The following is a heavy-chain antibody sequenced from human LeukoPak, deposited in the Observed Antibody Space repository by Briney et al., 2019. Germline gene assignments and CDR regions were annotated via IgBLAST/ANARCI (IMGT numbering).Heavy chain of an antibody. CDR3: ARVGGYYDILTGYSPNWFDP. CDR2: INWNGGSI. V-gene: IGHV3-20*04. CDR1: GFTFSSYG. D-gene: IGHD3-9*01. J-gene: IGHJ5*02. Sequence: GGSLRLSCAASGFTFSSYGMSWVRQAPGKGLEWVSGINWNGGSIGYADSVKGRFTIFRDNAKKSLYLQMNSLRAEDTALYYCARVGGYYDILTGYSPNWFDPWGQGTLVTVS.